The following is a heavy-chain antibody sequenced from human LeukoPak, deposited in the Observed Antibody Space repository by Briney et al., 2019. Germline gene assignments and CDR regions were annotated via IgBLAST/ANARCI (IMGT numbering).Heavy chain of an antibody. CDR2: ISSSSSYI. V-gene: IGHV3-21*01. Sequence: GGSLRLSCAASGFTFSTYSMNWVRQAPGKGLEWVSSISSSSSYIDYADSVKGRFTISRDSAKNSLYLQMNSLRAEDTAVYYCARLRAQMLSSSDFWGQGSLVTVSS. CDR1: GFTFSTYS. D-gene: IGHD2-2*01. CDR3: ARLRAQMLSSSDF. J-gene: IGHJ4*02.